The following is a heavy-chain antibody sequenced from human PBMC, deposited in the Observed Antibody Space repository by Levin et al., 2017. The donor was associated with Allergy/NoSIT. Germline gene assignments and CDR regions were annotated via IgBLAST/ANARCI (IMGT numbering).Heavy chain of an antibody. V-gene: IGHV3-21*01. J-gene: IGHJ4*02. CDR1: GFTFSSYS. D-gene: IGHD2-21*02. CDR2: ISSSSSYI. Sequence: GGSLRLSCAASGFTFSSYSMNWVRQAPGKGLEWVSSISSSSSYIYYADSVKGRFTISRDNAKNSLYLQMNSLRAEDTAVYYCARDSMEYCGGDCYSGYWGQGTLVTVSS. CDR3: ARDSMEYCGGDCYSGY.